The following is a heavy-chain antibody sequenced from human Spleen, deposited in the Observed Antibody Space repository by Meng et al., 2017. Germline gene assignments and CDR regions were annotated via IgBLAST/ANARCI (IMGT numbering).Heavy chain of an antibody. CDR1: GFTVSSNY. J-gene: IGHJ3*02. CDR2: IYSGGIT. Sequence: GESLKISCAASGFTVSSNYMNWVRQAPGKGLEWVSVIYSGGITYYADSVKGRFTVYIDNSKNILYLQMHSMRAEDTAVYYCATERYYYDTCDPKAFDIWGQGTMVTVSS. V-gene: IGHV3-66*02. CDR3: ATERYYYDTCDPKAFDI. D-gene: IGHD3-22*01.